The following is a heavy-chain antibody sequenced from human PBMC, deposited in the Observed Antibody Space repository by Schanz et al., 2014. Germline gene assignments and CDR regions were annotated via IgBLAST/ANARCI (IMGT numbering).Heavy chain of an antibody. D-gene: IGHD2-15*01. CDR1: GFTFSRFG. CDR3: ARDAVALDREYVMDV. J-gene: IGHJ6*03. V-gene: IGHV3-33*01. CDR2: VWTDGNTK. Sequence: QVQLLESGGGVVRPGRSLRLSCATSGFTFSRFGMHWVRQAPGKGPEWVALVWTDGNTKYYVDSVKGRFTISRDNSMTTLHLQMDGLRVEDTAVYYCARDAVALDREYVMDVWGKGTPVTVSS.